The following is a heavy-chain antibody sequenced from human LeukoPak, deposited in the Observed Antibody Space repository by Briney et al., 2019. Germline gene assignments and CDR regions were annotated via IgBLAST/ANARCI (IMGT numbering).Heavy chain of an antibody. CDR1: GHTFTSNG. CDR3: AREFLSGSYSEFDY. V-gene: IGHV1-18*01. D-gene: IGHD1-26*01. J-gene: IGHJ4*02. CDR2: ISAYNGNT. Sequence: ASVKVSCKASGHTFTSNGISWVRQAPGQGLEWMGWISAYNGNTNYAQKLQGRVTMTTDTSTSTAYMELRSLRSDDTAVYYCAREFLSGSYSEFDYWRQGTLVTVSS.